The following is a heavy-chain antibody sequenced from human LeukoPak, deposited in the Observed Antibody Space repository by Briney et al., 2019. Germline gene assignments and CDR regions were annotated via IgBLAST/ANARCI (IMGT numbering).Heavy chain of an antibody. J-gene: IGHJ4*02. CDR3: ARALWEYKVDY. D-gene: IGHD1-1*01. Sequence: PGGSLRLSCAACGFTFSNTWMHGVRLVRGEGLVWVSRISPDGTRTGYADPGTGRFTDSKNNARNTLYLQMNSLRAEDTAVYYCARALWEYKVDYWGQGELVTVSS. CDR1: GFTFSNTW. CDR2: ISPDGTRT. V-gene: IGHV3-74*01.